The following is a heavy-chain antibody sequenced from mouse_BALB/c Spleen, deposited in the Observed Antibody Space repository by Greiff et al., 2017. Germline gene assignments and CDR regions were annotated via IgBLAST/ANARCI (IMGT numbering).Heavy chain of an antibody. J-gene: IGHJ4*01. Sequence: QVQLQQPGAELVMPGASVKMSCKASGYTFTDYWMHWVKQRPGQGLEWIGAIDTSDSYTSYNQKFKGKATLTVDESSSTAYMQLSSLTSEDSAVYYCARYYYGTLDYWGQGTSVTVSS. CDR2: IDTSDSYT. CDR1: GYTFTDYW. D-gene: IGHD1-1*01. V-gene: IGHV1-69*01. CDR3: ARYYYGTLDY.